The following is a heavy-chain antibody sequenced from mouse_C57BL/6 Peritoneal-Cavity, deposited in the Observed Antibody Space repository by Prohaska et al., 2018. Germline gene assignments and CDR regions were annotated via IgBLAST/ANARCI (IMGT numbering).Heavy chain of an antibody. Sequence: QVQLQQSGPELVKPGASVKISCKASGYTFTDYYINWVKQRPGQGLEWIGWIFPGSGSTYYNEKFKGKATLTVDKSSSTADMLLSSLTSEDSAVYFCARGGYYGSSSFDYWGQGTTLTVSS. J-gene: IGHJ2*01. V-gene: IGHV1-75*01. D-gene: IGHD1-1*01. CDR1: GYTFTDYY. CDR2: IFPGSGST. CDR3: ARGGYYGSSSFDY.